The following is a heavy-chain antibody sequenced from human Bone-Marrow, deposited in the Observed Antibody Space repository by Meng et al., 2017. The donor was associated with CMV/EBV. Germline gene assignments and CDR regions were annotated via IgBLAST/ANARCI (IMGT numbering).Heavy chain of an antibody. D-gene: IGHD6-13*01. CDR2: MSYDGTNR. Sequence: GESLKISCTASGFTFRNYAMHWVRQAPGKGLEWVTVMSYDGTNRYYADSVKGRFTISRDNSKDTLFLQLNSLRIEDTAVYYCARVPSSWYVGLYYYYYYGMDVWGQGTTVTV. CDR1: GFTFRNYA. CDR3: ARVPSSWYVGLYYYYYYGMDV. V-gene: IGHV3-30-3*01. J-gene: IGHJ6*02.